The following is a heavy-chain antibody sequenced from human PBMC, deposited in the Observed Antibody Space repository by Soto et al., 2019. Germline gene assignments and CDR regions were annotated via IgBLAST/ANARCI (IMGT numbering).Heavy chain of an antibody. D-gene: IGHD2-8*01. CDR3: ARAVFCTDGFCFPNWLDP. J-gene: IGHJ5*02. Sequence: SVTKSRTSTVSGGSSIIRGYSWLCIRQPPGNGLEWIGYIYQTGTTQYNPSLSSRVSISADRSKNQFSLHLTSVTAADTAVYYCARAVFCTDGFCFPNWLDPWGQGILVTVSS. CDR2: IYQTGTT. V-gene: IGHV4-30-2*01. CDR1: GGSSIIRGYS.